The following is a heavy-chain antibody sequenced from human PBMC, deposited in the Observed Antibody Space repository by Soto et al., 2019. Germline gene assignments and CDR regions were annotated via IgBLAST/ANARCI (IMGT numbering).Heavy chain of an antibody. V-gene: IGHV5-51*01. D-gene: IGHD6-19*01. CDR3: ARHTVGGTVVDY. J-gene: IGHJ4*02. CDR1: GYSFTNYW. CDR2: IYPGDSDT. Sequence: ESLKISCKGSGYSFTNYWIGSVRQMPGKGLEWMGIIYPGDSDTRDSPSFQGQVTISVDKSISTAYLQWSSLKASDTAMYYCARHTVGGTVVDYWGQGTLVTVSS.